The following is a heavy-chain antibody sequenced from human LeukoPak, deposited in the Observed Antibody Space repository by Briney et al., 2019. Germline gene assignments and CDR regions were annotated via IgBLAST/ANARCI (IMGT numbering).Heavy chain of an antibody. CDR3: GIGRKFDWLLCHH. V-gene: IGHV1-24*01. D-gene: IGHD3-9*01. Sequence: ASVKVSCKISGYTLIDVSMHWVRQAPGKGLEWMGGFDPEGGETVYAQKFQGRVTMTEDPSADTAYMELRSLSSEDTAVYYCGIGRKFDWLLCHHWGQGTLVTVSS. J-gene: IGHJ5*02. CDR1: GYTLIDVS. CDR2: FDPEGGET.